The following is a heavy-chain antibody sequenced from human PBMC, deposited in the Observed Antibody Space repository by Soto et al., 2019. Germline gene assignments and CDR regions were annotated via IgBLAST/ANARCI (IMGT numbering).Heavy chain of an antibody. Sequence: QVQLVQSGAEVKKPGSSVKVSCKASGGTFSSYAISWVRQAPGQGLEWMGGIIPIFGTANYAQKFQGRVTITADDSTSTAYMELSRLRSEDTAVYYCTRLEGYCSSTSCFPLTYYYYGMDVWGQGTTVTVSS. J-gene: IGHJ6*02. V-gene: IGHV1-69*01. CDR1: GGTFSSYA. CDR3: TRLEGYCSSTSCFPLTYYYYGMDV. CDR2: IIPIFGTA. D-gene: IGHD2-2*01.